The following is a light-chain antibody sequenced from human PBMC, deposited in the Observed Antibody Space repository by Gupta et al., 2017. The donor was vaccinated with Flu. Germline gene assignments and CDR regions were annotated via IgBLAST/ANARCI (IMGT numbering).Light chain of an antibody. CDR1: STDVGGYNS. V-gene: IGLV2-14*01. J-gene: IGLJ3*02. CDR2: EVS. CDR3: SSYGSSSSLV. Sequence: TSTDVGGYNSVSWYQKPPGKGPKLMIHEVSNRPSGVSNRFSGSKSGNPASLTISGLQAEDEADYYCSSYGSSSSLVFGGGTKLTVL.